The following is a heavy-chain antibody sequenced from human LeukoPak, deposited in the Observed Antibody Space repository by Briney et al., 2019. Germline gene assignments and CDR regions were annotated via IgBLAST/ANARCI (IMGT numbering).Heavy chain of an antibody. V-gene: IGHV3-11*04. J-gene: IGHJ6*02. CDR3: ARVRGITGTTEDYYYYGMDV. D-gene: IGHD1-7*01. CDR2: ISSIGSTI. Sequence: GGSLRLSCAASGFTFSDYYMSWIRQAPGKGLERVAYISSIGSTIYYADSVKGRFTISRDNAKNSLYLQMNSLRAEVTAVYYCARVRGITGTTEDYYYYGMDVWGQGTTVTVSS. CDR1: GFTFSDYY.